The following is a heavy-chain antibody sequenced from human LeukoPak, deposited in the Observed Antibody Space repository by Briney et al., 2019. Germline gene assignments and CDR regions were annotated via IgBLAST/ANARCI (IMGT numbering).Heavy chain of an antibody. V-gene: IGHV3-48*02. CDR3: AREPYSGSSRPLDF. J-gene: IGHJ4*02. D-gene: IGHD1-26*01. CDR1: GFTFSSHS. CDR2: ISRDSSTI. Sequence: GGSLRLSCAASGFTFSSHSLNWVRQAPEKGLEWVSFISRDSSTIFYADYVKGRFTISRDNGKNSLYLQMNSLRDEDTAVYYCAREPYSGSSRPLDFWGQGTLVTVSS.